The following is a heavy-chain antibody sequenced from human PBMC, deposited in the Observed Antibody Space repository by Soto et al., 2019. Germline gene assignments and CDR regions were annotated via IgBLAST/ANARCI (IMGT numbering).Heavy chain of an antibody. D-gene: IGHD3-22*01. J-gene: IGHJ4*02. Sequence: QTGGSLRLSCAVSGFTLSDHYIDWVRQAPGKGLEWVGRSRDKPQGYSTAYAASVKGRFTTSRDESKNSAYLQMNSLKTEDTAVYYCVRATYFSDSSGYTRCLDYWGQGTLVTVSS. V-gene: IGHV3-72*01. CDR2: SRDKPQGYST. CDR3: VRATYFSDSSGYTRCLDY. CDR1: GFTLSDHY.